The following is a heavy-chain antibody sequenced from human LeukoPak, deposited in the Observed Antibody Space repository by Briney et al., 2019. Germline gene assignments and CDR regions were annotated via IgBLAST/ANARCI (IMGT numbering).Heavy chain of an antibody. J-gene: IGHJ6*03. CDR1: GYTFTSHG. CDR3: ARDHPGIAVENFFPVPRGYYYYMDV. CDR2: ISAYNGNT. Sequence: ASVKVSCKASGYTFTSHGISWVRQAPGQGLEWMGWISAYNGNTNYAQKLQGRVTMTTDTSTSTAYMELRSLRSDDTAVYYCARDHPGIAVENFFPVPRGYYYYMDVWGKGTTVTVSS. D-gene: IGHD6-19*01. V-gene: IGHV1-18*01.